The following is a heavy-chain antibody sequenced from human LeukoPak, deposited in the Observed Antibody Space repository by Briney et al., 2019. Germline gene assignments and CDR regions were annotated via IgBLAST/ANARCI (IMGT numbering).Heavy chain of an antibody. D-gene: IGHD3-22*01. Sequence: PSQTLSLTCAVYGGSFSGYYWSWIRQPPGKGLEWIGEINHSGSTNYNPSLKSRVTISVDTSKNQFSLKLSSVTAADTAVYYCARLRRSSGYYYDHDYWGQGTLVTVSS. V-gene: IGHV4-34*01. CDR3: ARLRRSSGYYYDHDY. CDR1: GGSFSGYY. CDR2: INHSGST. J-gene: IGHJ4*02.